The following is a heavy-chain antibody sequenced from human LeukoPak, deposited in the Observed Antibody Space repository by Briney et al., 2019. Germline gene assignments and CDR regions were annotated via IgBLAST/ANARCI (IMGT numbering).Heavy chain of an antibody. V-gene: IGHV4-31*03. CDR3: ARDTRIEWLRFLDY. D-gene: IGHD5-12*01. J-gene: IGHJ4*02. CDR1: GDSISNGGSISNGGHY. CDR2: IYHSGNT. Sequence: PSETLSLTCTVSGDSISNGGSISNGGHYWSWIRQFPGKGLEWIGYIYHSGNTYYNPSLESRVTMSVDTSENRFSLKVNSVTAVDTAIYYCARDTRIEWLRFLDYWGQGILVTVSS.